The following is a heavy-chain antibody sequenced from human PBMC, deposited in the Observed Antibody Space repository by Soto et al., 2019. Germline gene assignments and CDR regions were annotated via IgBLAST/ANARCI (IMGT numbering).Heavy chain of an antibody. CDR3: AREGNLGRWIQPLDS. D-gene: IGHD2-2*03. J-gene: IGHJ4*02. CDR2: IYHSRST. V-gene: IGHV4-30-2*01. CDR1: GGSISSGGYS. Sequence: SETLSLTCAVSGGSISSGGYSWSWIRQPPGKGLECIGYIYHSRSTYYNPSLKSRVTISVDRSKNHFSLKLISVTTADTAVYFCAREGNLGRWIQPLDSWGQGTLVTVSS.